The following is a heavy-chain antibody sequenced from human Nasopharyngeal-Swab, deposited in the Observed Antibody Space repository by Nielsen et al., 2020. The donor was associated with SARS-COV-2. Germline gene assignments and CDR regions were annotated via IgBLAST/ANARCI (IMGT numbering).Heavy chain of an antibody. V-gene: IGHV1-69*13. D-gene: IGHD1-26*01. CDR3: AGGDSGSYYLDAFDI. J-gene: IGHJ3*02. CDR2: IIPIFGTA. CDR1: GGTFSSYA. Sequence: SVNVSCKASGGTFSSYAISWVRQAPGQGLEWMGGIIPIFGTANYAQKFQGRVTITADESTSTAYMELSSLRSEDTAVYYCAGGDSGSYYLDAFDIWGQGTMVTVSS.